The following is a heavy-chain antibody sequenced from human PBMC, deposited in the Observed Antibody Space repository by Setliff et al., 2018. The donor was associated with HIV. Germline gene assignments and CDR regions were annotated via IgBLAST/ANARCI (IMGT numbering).Heavy chain of an antibody. D-gene: IGHD1-1*01. CDR3: ARLRGLNLEPFDY. CDR1: GGSISSHY. CDR2: VYYSGST. J-gene: IGHJ4*02. Sequence: PSETLSLTCTVFGGSISSHYWGWIRQPPGKGLEWIGSVYYSGSTYYNPSLKSRLTISVDTSTNKFSLKLSSVTAADTAVYYCARLRGLNLEPFDYWGQGTLVTVSS. V-gene: IGHV4-39*01.